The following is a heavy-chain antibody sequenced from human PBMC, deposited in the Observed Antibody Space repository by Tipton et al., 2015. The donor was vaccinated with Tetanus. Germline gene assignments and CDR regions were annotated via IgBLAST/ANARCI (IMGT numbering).Heavy chain of an antibody. J-gene: IGHJ4*02. CDR3: ARDQAGGARGWNSFDA. D-gene: IGHD6-6*01. CDR1: GGSLSRGGYY. CDR2: IYFSGST. Sequence: TLSLTCTVSGGSLSRGGYYWTWIRQNPGKGLEWIGDIYFSGSTYYNPSLKSRVTISVDTSKNQFSLRLNSVTAGDTAVYYCARDQAGGARGWNSFDAWGQGTLVPVSS. V-gene: IGHV4-31*03.